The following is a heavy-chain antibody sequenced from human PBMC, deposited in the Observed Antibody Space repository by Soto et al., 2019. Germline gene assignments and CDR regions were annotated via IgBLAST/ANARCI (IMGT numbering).Heavy chain of an antibody. J-gene: IGHJ4*02. V-gene: IGHV3-43*01. CDR2: ISWDGGTT. D-gene: IGHD6-13*01. Sequence: PGGSLRLACAASGFTFNDYTMHWVRQAPGKGLEWVSLISWDGGTTYYADSVKGRFTISRDNSKNSLYLQMNSLTTEDTAFYYCAKDMGGIAPYHFDYWGQGTLVTVSS. CDR3: AKDMGGIAPYHFDY. CDR1: GFTFNDYT.